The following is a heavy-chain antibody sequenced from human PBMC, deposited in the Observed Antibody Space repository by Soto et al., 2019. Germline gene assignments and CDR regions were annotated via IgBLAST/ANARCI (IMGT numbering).Heavy chain of an antibody. CDR3: ARDPLEMDSSGYNDAFDI. J-gene: IGHJ3*02. Sequence: GASVKVSCKASGYTFTSYGISWVRQAPGQGLEWMGWISAYNGNTNYAQKLQGRVTMTTDTSTSTAYMELRSLRSDDTAVYYYARDPLEMDSSGYNDAFDIWGQGTMVTVSS. CDR2: ISAYNGNT. V-gene: IGHV1-18*01. D-gene: IGHD3-22*01. CDR1: GYTFTSYG.